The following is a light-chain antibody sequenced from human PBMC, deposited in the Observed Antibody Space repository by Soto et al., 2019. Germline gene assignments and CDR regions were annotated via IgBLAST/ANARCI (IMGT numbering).Light chain of an antibody. CDR2: GAS. CDR3: HQYNNWPLT. CDR1: QTVNNN. Sequence: EIVMTQSPATLSVSPGERATLSCRASQTVNNNLAWYQQKPGQAPRLLIYGASARATGIPARFSGSGSGTEFTLTISSLQSEDFAVYYCHQYNNWPLTFGGGNKVEIK. V-gene: IGKV3-15*01. J-gene: IGKJ4*01.